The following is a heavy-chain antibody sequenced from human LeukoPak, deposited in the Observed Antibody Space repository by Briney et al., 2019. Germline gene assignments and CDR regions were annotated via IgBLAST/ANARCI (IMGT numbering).Heavy chain of an antibody. CDR1: GYSFANYW. V-gene: IGHV5-51*01. J-gene: IGHJ4*02. D-gene: IGHD1-1*01. Sequence: GESLKISCKGSGYSFANYWIGWVRQMPGKGLEWMGFIYPGDSDARYSPSFQGQVTLSADQSINTAYLQWSSLRASDTAMYYCATKVHGDYFDYWGQGSLVTVSS. CDR2: IYPGDSDA. CDR3: ATKVHGDYFDY.